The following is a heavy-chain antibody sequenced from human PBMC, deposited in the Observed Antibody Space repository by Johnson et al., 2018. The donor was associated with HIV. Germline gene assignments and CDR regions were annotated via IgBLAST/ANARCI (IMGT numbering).Heavy chain of an antibody. J-gene: IGHJ3*01. D-gene: IGHD3-10*01. Sequence: VQLVESGGGLVKPGGSLRLSCAASGFTFSSYAMSWVRQAPGKGLEWVSAIGTAGDTYYPGSVKGRFTISRENAKNSLYLQMNSLEAEDTAVYYCARAPEVRGVDAFDVWGQGTVVTVSS. CDR3: ARAPEVRGVDAFDV. CDR1: GFTFSSYA. V-gene: IGHV3-13*01. CDR2: IGTAGDT.